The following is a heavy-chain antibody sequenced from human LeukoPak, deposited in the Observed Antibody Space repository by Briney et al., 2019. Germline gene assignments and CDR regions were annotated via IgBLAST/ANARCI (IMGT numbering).Heavy chain of an antibody. CDR2: ISAYNGNT. CDR3: AREGYYDSSGYYF. D-gene: IGHD3-22*01. CDR1: GYTFTGYY. V-gene: IGHV1-18*04. Sequence: ASVKVSCKASGYTFTGYYIHWVRQAPGQGLEWMGWISAYNGNTNYAQKLQGKVTMTTDTSTSTAYMELRSLRSDDTAVYYCAREGYYDSSGYYFWGQGTLVTVSS. J-gene: IGHJ4*02.